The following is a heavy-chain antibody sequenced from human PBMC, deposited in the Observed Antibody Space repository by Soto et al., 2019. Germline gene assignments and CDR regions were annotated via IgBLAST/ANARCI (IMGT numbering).Heavy chain of an antibody. V-gene: IGHV1-3*01. D-gene: IGHD1-26*01. CDR2: INAGNGNT. J-gene: IGHJ4*02. CDR1: GYTFTSYA. CDR3: ARDPKWELYYFDY. Sequence: ASVKVSCKASGYTFTSYAMHWVRQAPGQRLEWMGWINAGNGNTKYSQKFQGRVTITRDTSASTAYMELSSLRSEDTAVYYCARDPKWELYYFDYWGQGTLVTVSS.